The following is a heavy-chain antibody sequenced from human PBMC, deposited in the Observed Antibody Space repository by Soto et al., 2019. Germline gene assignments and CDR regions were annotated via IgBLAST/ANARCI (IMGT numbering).Heavy chain of an antibody. D-gene: IGHD6-19*01. CDR3: ARDGGTVAGGTTVVGRFDP. CDR2: IIPIFGTA. V-gene: IGHV1-69*12. CDR1: GGTFSSYA. J-gene: IGHJ5*02. Sequence: QVQLVQSGAEVKKPGSSVKVSCKASGGTFSSYAISWVRQAPGQGLEWMGGIIPIFGTANYAQKFQGRVTITADESTSTAYMELSSLRSEDTAVYYCARDGGTVAGGTTVVGRFDPWGQGTLVTVSS.